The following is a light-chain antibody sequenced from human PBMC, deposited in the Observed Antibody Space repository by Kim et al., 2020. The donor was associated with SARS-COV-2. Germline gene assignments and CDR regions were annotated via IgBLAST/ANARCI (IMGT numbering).Light chain of an antibody. Sequence: PATISCRSSPSLLHSNGYNYLDWYLQKPGQSPQLLIYLGSNRASGVPDRFSGSGSGTDFTLKISRVEAEDVGVYYCMQALQTPFTFGGGTKVEIK. CDR3: MQALQTPFT. CDR1: PSLLHSNGYNY. CDR2: LGS. V-gene: IGKV2-28*01. J-gene: IGKJ4*01.